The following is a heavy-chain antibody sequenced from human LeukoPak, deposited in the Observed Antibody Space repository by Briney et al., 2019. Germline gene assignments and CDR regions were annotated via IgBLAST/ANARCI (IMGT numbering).Heavy chain of an antibody. CDR2: IYYSGST. CDR1: GGSISSSSYY. Sequence: SETLSLTCTVSGGSISSSSYYWAWIRQPPGKGLEWIGSIYYSGSTYYNPSLKSRGTISADTSKNQFSLKLSSVTAADTAVYFCARRVIVATIDYWGQGTLVTVSS. D-gene: IGHD5-12*01. CDR3: ARRVIVATIDY. J-gene: IGHJ4*02. V-gene: IGHV4-39*01.